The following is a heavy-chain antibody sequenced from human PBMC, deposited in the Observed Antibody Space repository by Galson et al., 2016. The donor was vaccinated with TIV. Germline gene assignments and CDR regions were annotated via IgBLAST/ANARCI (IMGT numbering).Heavy chain of an antibody. J-gene: IGHJ3*02. CDR2: IAYDTSIK. Sequence: SLRLSCAASGFTFRHFGMHWVRQAPGKGLEWVSYIAYDTSIKHYMDSVKGRFTISRDNSENTVYLQMDGLRAEDTAVYFCASRSSTWNYLDAFDTWGQGTAVTVSS. V-gene: IGHV3-30*03. D-gene: IGHD6-13*01. CDR3: ASRSSTWNYLDAFDT. CDR1: GFTFRHFG.